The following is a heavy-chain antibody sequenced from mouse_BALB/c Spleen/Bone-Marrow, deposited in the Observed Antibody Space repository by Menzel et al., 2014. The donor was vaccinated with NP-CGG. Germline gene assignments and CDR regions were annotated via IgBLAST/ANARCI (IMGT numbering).Heavy chain of an antibody. CDR3: TRYGDSHYYAMDY. V-gene: IGHV1-69*02. CDR1: GYTFTSYC. Sequence: QVQLQHSGAELVRPGASVKLSCRASGYTFTSYCINWVKQRPGQGLEWIGNIYPSDSYTNYNQRFKDKATLTVDKSSSTAYMQLSSPTSEDSAVYYCTRYGDSHYYAMDYWGQGTSVTVSS. D-gene: IGHD1-1*01. CDR2: IYPSDSYT. J-gene: IGHJ4*01.